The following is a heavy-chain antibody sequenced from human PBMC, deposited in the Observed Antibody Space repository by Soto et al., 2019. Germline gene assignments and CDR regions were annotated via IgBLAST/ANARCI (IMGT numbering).Heavy chain of an antibody. CDR2: IYHSGST. J-gene: IGHJ5*02. D-gene: IGHD3-10*01. CDR1: GGSFSGYY. V-gene: IGHV4-34*01. Sequence: SETLSLTYAVYGGSFSGYYWSWIRQPPGKGLEWIGEIYHSGSTNYNPSLKSRVTISVDTSKNQFSLKLNSVTAADTAVYYCASSAALYYYGSGSRGFDPWGQGALVTVSS. CDR3: ASSAALYYYGSGSRGFDP.